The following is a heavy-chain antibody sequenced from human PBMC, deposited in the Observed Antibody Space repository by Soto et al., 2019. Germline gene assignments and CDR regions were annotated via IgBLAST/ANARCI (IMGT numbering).Heavy chain of an antibody. CDR2: IIPIVGTG. Sequence: QVQLVQSGAEVRKPGSSVTVSCKASGGTFSNYAISWVRQAPGQGLEWMGGIIPIVGTGSYAQKFQGRVTITADEPTTTAYMELSSLRFEDTAVYYCERVVILVPTASTHYYYHMDVWGTGTTVTVSS. D-gene: IGHD2-2*01. CDR1: GGTFSNYA. CDR3: ERVVILVPTASTHYYYHMDV. J-gene: IGHJ6*04. V-gene: IGHV1-69*01.